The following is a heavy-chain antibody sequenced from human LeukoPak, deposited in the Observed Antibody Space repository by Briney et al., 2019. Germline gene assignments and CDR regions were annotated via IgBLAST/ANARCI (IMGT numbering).Heavy chain of an antibody. D-gene: IGHD2-2*01. V-gene: IGHV4-34*01. CDR2: INHSGST. J-gene: IGHJ6*03. CDR3: ARVPPPAYCGSTSCYPVGYYYYMDV. Sequence: SETLSLTCAVYGGSFSGYYWSWIRQPPGKGLEWIGEINHSGSTNYNPSLKSRVTISVDTSKNQCSLKLSSVTAADTAVYYCARVPPPAYCGSTSCYPVGYYYYMDVWGKGTTVTVSS. CDR1: GGSFSGYY.